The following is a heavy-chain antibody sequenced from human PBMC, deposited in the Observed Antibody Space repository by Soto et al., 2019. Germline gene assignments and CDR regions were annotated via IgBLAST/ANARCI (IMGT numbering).Heavy chain of an antibody. D-gene: IGHD6-19*01. CDR2: ISSSKTYI. CDR3: VRDSGWAFDI. Sequence: EVQLVESGGGLVQPGQSQRVSCAASGFSFSSYSMNWVRQAPGKGLEWISYISSSKTYIWYADSVKGRFTISRDNAKNSLSLQMNSLRDEDTAVYYCVRDSGWAFDIWGLGTMVTVSS. CDR1: GFSFSSYS. J-gene: IGHJ3*02. V-gene: IGHV3-48*02.